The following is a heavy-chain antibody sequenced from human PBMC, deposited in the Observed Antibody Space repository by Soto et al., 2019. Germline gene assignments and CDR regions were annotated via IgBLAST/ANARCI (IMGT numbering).Heavy chain of an antibody. V-gene: IGHV4-39*01. J-gene: IGHJ4*02. CDR2: IYYSGST. D-gene: IGHD2-15*01. CDR1: GGSISSSSYY. Sequence: SETLSLTCTVSGGSISSSSYYWGWIRQPPGKGLEWNGSIYYSGSTYYNPSLKSRVTISVDTSKNQFSLKLSSVTAADTAVYYCARTWSSAVDYWGQGTLVTVSS. CDR3: ARTWSSAVDY.